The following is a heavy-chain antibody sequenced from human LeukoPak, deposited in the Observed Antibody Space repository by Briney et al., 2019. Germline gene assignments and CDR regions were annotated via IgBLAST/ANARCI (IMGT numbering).Heavy chain of an antibody. Sequence: PGRSLRLSCAASGFTFSDYPMHWVRQAPGKGLEWATSISYDGGNEYYADSVKGRFTISRDNSKNTLYLQMNGLRADDTAVYYCARDGPFFDYWGRGTLVTVSS. CDR1: GFTFSDYP. J-gene: IGHJ4*02. CDR3: ARDGPFFDY. CDR2: ISYDGGNE. V-gene: IGHV3-30-3*01.